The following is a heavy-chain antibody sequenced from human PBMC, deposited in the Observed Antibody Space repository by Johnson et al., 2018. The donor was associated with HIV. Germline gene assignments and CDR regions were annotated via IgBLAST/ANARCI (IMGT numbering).Heavy chain of an antibody. D-gene: IGHD4-17*01. CDR3: ARRTVTALFDI. CDR2: INASGDT. Sequence: QMQLVESGGGVVQPGRSLRVSCAASGFSFGSYGMHWVRQAPGKGLEWVSVINASGDTYYADSVKGRFTISRDRSKNTVSLQMNSLRVEDTAVYYCARRTVTALFDIWGQGTLVT. J-gene: IGHJ3*02. CDR1: GFSFGSYG. V-gene: IGHV3-NL1*01.